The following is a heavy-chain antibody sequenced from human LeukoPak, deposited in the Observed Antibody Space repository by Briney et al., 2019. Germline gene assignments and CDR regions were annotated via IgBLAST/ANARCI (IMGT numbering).Heavy chain of an antibody. CDR1: GFTFSDYY. V-gene: IGHV3-11*04. Sequence: PGGSLRLSCAASGFTFSDYYMSWIRQAPGKGLEWVSYISSSGSTIYYADSVKGRFTISRDNAKNSLYLQMNSLRAEDTAVYYCARARAAADSNASFGYWGQGTLVTVSS. D-gene: IGHD6-13*01. J-gene: IGHJ4*02. CDR2: ISSSGSTI. CDR3: ARARAAADSNASFGY.